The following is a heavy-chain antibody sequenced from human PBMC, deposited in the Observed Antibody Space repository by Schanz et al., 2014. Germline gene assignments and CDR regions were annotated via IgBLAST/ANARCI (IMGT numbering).Heavy chain of an antibody. CDR2: LWHDGSKK. CDR3: ARDNRYYLFDY. J-gene: IGHJ4*02. V-gene: IGHV3-33*01. Sequence: QVQLVESGGGVVQPGRSLRLSCVASGFTFSSYDVFWVRQAPGKGLEWVAILWHDGSKKYYADSVKGRFTVSRDNSKNTLYLQLGSLSAEDTAVYFCARDNRYYLFDYWGQGALVTVSS. D-gene: IGHD3-16*02. CDR1: GFTFSSYD.